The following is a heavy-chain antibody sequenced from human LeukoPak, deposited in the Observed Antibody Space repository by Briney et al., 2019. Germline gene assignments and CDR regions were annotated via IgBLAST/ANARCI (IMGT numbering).Heavy chain of an antibody. V-gene: IGHV4-59*08. CDR1: GGSISSYC. J-gene: IGHJ4*02. CDR3: ARSRRGAAAYFDY. CDR2: IYYSGST. Sequence: PSETLSLTCTVSGGSISSYCWSWIRQPPGKGLEWIGYIYYSGSTNYNPSLKSRVTISVDTSKNQFSLKLSSVTAADTAVYYCARSRRGAAAYFDYWGQGTLVTVSS. D-gene: IGHD6-13*01.